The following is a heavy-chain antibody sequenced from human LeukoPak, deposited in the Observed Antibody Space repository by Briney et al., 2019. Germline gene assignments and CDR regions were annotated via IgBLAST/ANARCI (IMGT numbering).Heavy chain of an antibody. D-gene: IGHD5/OR15-5a*01. V-gene: IGHV3-7*01. CDR2: IKQDGSEK. Sequence: PGGSLRLSCAASGFTFSSYWMSWVRQAPGKGLEWVANIKQDGSEKYYVDSVKGRFTISRDNAKNSLYLQMNSLRAEDTAVYYCAKDGSTIELAEYFQHWGQGTLVTVSS. CDR3: AKDGSTIELAEYFQH. J-gene: IGHJ1*01. CDR1: GFTFSSYW.